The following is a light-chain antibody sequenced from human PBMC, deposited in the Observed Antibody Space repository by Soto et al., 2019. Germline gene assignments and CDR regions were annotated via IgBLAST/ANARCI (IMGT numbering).Light chain of an antibody. CDR2: GAS. V-gene: IGKV3-20*01. J-gene: IGKJ5*01. CDR1: QSVSSTY. CDR3: QQHDILPIT. Sequence: EVVLTQSPGTLSLSPGERATLSCRASQSVSSTYLAWYQQKPGQAPRLLLYGASTRATDIPDRISGSGSGTDFTLTISRLEPEDFAVYYCQQHDILPITFGQGTRLEIK.